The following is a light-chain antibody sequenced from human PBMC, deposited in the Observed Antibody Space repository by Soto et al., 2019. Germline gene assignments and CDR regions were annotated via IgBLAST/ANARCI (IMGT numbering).Light chain of an antibody. CDR2: DTS. V-gene: IGKV3-20*01. J-gene: IGKJ5*01. Sequence: VVTHSPCTLSLSPGERATLSCRASQSLTNSFMAWYQQKPGQAPRLLIYDTSSRASGIPDRFSGSGSGTDFTLTISRLETEDFAVFYCQQYGTSEIIFGQGTRLEIK. CDR3: QQYGTSEII. CDR1: QSLTNSF.